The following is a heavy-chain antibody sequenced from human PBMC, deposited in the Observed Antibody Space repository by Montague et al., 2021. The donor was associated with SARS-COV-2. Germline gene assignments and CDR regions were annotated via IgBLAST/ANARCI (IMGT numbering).Heavy chain of an antibody. Sequence: SETLSLTCTVSGGSIGSYYWSWIRQPPGKGLEWIGYIYYSGSTNYNPSLKSRVTISVDTSKNQFSLKLSSVTAADTAVYYCASQVPDFWSGIDYWGQGTLDTVSS. V-gene: IGHV4-59*01. D-gene: IGHD3-3*01. CDR3: ASQVPDFWSGIDY. CDR1: GGSIGSYY. CDR2: IYYSGST. J-gene: IGHJ4*02.